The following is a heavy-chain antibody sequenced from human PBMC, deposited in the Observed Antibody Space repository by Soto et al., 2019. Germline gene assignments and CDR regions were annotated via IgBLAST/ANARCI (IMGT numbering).Heavy chain of an antibody. CDR3: ARNSVRGHYYYYGMDV. J-gene: IGHJ6*02. V-gene: IGHV1-69*13. Sequence: GASVKVSCKASGGTFSSYAISWVRQAPGQGLEWMGGIIPIFGTANYAQKFQGRVTITADESTSTAYMELSSLRSEDTAVYYCARNSVRGHYYYYGMDVWGQGTTVTVSS. CDR2: IIPIFGTA. D-gene: IGHD3-10*01. CDR1: GGTFSSYA.